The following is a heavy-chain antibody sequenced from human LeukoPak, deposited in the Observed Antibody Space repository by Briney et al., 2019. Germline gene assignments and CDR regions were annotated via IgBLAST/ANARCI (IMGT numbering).Heavy chain of an antibody. V-gene: IGHV1-69*04. CDR3: ARGPYYYGSGSYYVN. CDR1: GGSFSNCA. Sequence: SVKVSCKASGGSFSNCAITWVRQAPGQGLEWMGRIIPILGIANYAQKFQGRVTITADKSTSTAYMELSSLRSEDTAVYYCARGPYYYGSGSYYVNWGQGTLVTVSS. CDR2: IIPILGIA. D-gene: IGHD3-10*01. J-gene: IGHJ4*02.